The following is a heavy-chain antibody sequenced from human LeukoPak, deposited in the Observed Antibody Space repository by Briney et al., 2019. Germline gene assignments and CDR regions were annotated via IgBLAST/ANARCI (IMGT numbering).Heavy chain of an antibody. Sequence: ASVKISCKASGYTFTDYYMHWVQQAPGKGLEWMGRVDPEDGETIYAEKFQGRVTITADTSTDTAYMELSSLRSEDTAVYYCATLGGTIFGVVIRDDAFDIWGQGTMVTVSS. CDR2: VDPEDGET. V-gene: IGHV1-69-2*01. CDR3: ATLGGTIFGVVIRDDAFDI. CDR1: GYTFTDYY. D-gene: IGHD3-3*01. J-gene: IGHJ3*02.